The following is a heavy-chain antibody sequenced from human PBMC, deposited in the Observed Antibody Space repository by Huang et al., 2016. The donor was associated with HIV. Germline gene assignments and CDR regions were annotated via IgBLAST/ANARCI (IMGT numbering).Heavy chain of an antibody. D-gene: IGHD2-2*03. CDR3: ARAARGDGYHGAFDV. J-gene: IGHJ3*01. CDR1: GYIFTTYS. Sequence: QVQLVQSGAEFKKPGASLKLSCAASGYIFTTYSIHWFRRVPGQSLHWLGGFNPGDGRIPSLQMFNARVILSRDLSAATVYMQLSGLTADDTATYCWARAARGDGYHGAFDVWCQGTMVTV. CDR2: FNPGDGRI. V-gene: IGHV1-3*01.